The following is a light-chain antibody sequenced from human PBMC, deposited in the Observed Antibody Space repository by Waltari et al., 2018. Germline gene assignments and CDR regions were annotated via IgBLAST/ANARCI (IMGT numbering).Light chain of an antibody. J-gene: IGLJ2*01. V-gene: IGLV2-14*01. Sequence: QSALTQPASVSGSPGQSVTIFCAGTSNDVGGYNSVSGYQAHPGQAPRVIIYDVSDRPSGVSDRFSGSKSGNTASLTISGLQAEDEADYYCSSQSSNDVVLFGGGTKLTVL. CDR2: DVS. CDR1: SNDVGGYNS. CDR3: SSQSSNDVVL.